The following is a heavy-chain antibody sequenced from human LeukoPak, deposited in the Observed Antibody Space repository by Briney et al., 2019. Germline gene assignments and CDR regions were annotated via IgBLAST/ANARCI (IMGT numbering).Heavy chain of an antibody. CDR3: TTEQWLVRAPFDY. D-gene: IGHD6-19*01. CDR2: IKSKTDGGTT. J-gene: IGHJ4*02. V-gene: IGHV3-15*01. CDR1: GFTFSNAW. Sequence: GSLRLSCAASGFTFSNAWMSWVRQAPGKGLEWVGRIKSKTDGGTTDYAAPVKGRFTISRDDSKNTLYLQMNSLKTEDTAVYYCTTEQWLVRAPFDYWGQGTLVTVSS.